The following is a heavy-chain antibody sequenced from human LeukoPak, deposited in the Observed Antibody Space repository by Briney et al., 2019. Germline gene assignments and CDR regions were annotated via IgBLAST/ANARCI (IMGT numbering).Heavy chain of an antibody. D-gene: IGHD6-6*01. Sequence: PGGSLRLSCAASGFTFRSYAMNWVRQAPGKGLEWVSYITSGGDTISYADSVKGRFTISRDDAQNSLFLQMNSLRAEDTAVYYCARDEYTTPTDTSYYGMDVWGQGTTVTVSS. J-gene: IGHJ6*02. CDR1: GFTFRSYA. CDR3: ARDEYTTPTDTSYYGMDV. CDR2: ITSGGDTI. V-gene: IGHV3-48*01.